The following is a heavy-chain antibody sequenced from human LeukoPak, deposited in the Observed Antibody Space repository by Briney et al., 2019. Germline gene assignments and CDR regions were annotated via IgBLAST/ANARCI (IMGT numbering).Heavy chain of an antibody. CDR2: IKQDGSEK. D-gene: IGHD4-17*01. J-gene: IGHJ4*02. CDR3: ARRDHGDYGEEY. CDR1: GFTFSSYW. Sequence: PGRSLRLSCAASGFTFSSYWMTWVRQAPGKGLEWVANIKQDGSEKYYVDSVKGRFTISRDNAKNSPSLQMNSLRAEDTAVYYCARRDHGDYGEEYWGQGTLVTVSS. V-gene: IGHV3-7*01.